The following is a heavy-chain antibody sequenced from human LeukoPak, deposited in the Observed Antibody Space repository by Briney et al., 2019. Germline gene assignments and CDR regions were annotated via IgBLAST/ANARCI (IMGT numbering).Heavy chain of an antibody. V-gene: IGHV5-10-1*01. D-gene: IGHD3-22*01. CDR1: GYSFTKHW. CDR2: INPSDSYT. CDR3: ARPNITSYYDSRGYDAFDV. Sequence: GESLKISCEGSGYSFTKHWIGWVRQMPGKSLEWMGRINPSDSYTDYSPSCQGHVTISADKSISIAYLQWSSLKASDTAMYYCARPNITSYYDSRGYDAFDVWGQGTMVTVSS. J-gene: IGHJ3*01.